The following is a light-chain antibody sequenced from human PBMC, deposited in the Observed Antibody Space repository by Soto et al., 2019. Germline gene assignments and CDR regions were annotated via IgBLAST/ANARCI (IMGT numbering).Light chain of an antibody. CDR1: SSNIGSNY. CDR2: RNN. J-gene: IGLJ2*01. V-gene: IGLV1-47*01. CDR3: AAWDASLSGNVV. Sequence: QSVLTQPPSASGTPGQRVTISCSGSSSNIGSNYVYWYQQLPGTAPKLLIYRNNQRPSGVPDRFSGSKSGTSASLAISGLRSEDEADYYGAAWDASLSGNVVFGGGTKLTVL.